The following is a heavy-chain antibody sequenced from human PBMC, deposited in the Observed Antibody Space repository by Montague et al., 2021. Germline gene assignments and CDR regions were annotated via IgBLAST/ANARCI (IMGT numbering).Heavy chain of an antibody. CDR1: SGSIFHAH. J-gene: IGHJ5*02. V-gene: IGHV4-59*04. CDR2: MFYRGAT. D-gene: IGHD3-10*01. Sequence: SETLSLTCTVSSGSIFHAHWSWVRQPPGKGLEWLGSMFYRGATRNHPSLKSRVTMSIYTSTNQFSLKLSFVTAADTAVYYCTKQDYFVSGTSYKGFDAWGQGILVTVSS. CDR3: TKQDYFVSGTSYKGFDA.